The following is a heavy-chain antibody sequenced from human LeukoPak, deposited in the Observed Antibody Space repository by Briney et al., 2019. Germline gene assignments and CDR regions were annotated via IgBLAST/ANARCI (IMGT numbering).Heavy chain of an antibody. CDR1: GYSLTNYY. CDR2: INPSGGST. V-gene: IGHV1-46*01. D-gene: IGHD4-11*01. CDR3: ARGAPTTRIGAGRFDY. Sequence: ASVNVSCKPFGYSLTNYYVHWVRQAPGQGLEWMGEINPSGGSTSYAQKFQGRITVTRDTHTDTVYMDLNSLRSEDTATYYCARGAPTTRIGAGRFDYWGKGSLLTVAS. J-gene: IGHJ4*02.